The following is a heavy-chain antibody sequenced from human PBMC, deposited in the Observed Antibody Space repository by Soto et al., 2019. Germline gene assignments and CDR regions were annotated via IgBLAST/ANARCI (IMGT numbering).Heavy chain of an antibody. CDR1: GFSFSSYA. Sequence: PGGSLTLSCVASGFSFSSYAMTWVRQAPGRGLEWVSVSRGSDGSTYYADSVNGRFTISIDNSKNALYLQMNSLRAEDTAVYYCAKDRERDAWYEDYWGQGTMVTVSS. J-gene: IGHJ4*02. CDR3: AKDRERDAWYEDY. CDR2: SRGSDGST. V-gene: IGHV3-23*01. D-gene: IGHD6-13*01.